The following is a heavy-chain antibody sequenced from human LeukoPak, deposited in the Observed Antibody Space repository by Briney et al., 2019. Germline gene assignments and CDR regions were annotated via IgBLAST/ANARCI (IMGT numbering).Heavy chain of an antibody. CDR2: ISYDGSNK. J-gene: IGHJ4*02. D-gene: IGHD3-22*01. Sequence: PGGSLRLTCAASGFTFSSYAMHWARQAPGKGLEWVAVISYDGSNKYYADSVKGRFTISRDNSKNTLYLQMNSLRAEDTAVYYCARDFGSSGYLLDYWGQGTLVTVSS. CDR1: GFTFSSYA. V-gene: IGHV3-30*04. CDR3: ARDFGSSGYLLDY.